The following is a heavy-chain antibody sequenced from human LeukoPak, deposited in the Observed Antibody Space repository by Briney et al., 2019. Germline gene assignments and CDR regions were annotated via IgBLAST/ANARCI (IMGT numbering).Heavy chain of an antibody. D-gene: IGHD2-15*01. V-gene: IGHV5-51*01. Sequence: GESLKISCKGSGYSFTNYWIGWVRQMPGKGLEWMGIIYAGDSDTRYNPSFQGQVTISVDRSISTAYLQWSSLKASDTAMYYCARQWRCSAGSCHGDYWGQGTLVTVSS. J-gene: IGHJ4*02. CDR3: ARQWRCSAGSCHGDY. CDR1: GYSFTNYW. CDR2: IYAGDSDT.